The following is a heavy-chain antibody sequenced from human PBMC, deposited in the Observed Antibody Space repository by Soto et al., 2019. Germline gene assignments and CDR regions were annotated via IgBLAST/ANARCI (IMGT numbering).Heavy chain of an antibody. J-gene: IGHJ6*02. CDR1: GFTFTSYS. CDR3: ARDGELLWFGESKTYYYGMDV. Sequence: EVQLVESGGGLVQPGGSLRLSCAASGFTFTSYSMNWVRQAPGKGLEWVSYISSSSSTIYYADSVKGRFTISRDNAKNSLYLQMNSLRAEDTAVYYCARDGELLWFGESKTYYYGMDVWGQGTTVTVSS. D-gene: IGHD3-10*01. CDR2: ISSSSSTI. V-gene: IGHV3-48*01.